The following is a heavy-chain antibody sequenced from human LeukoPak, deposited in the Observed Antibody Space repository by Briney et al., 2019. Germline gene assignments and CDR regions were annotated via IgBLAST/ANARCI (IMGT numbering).Heavy chain of an antibody. CDR3: ARDGDWFDP. Sequence: SETLSLTCAVSGGSISSYNWWSWVRQPPGKGLEWIGSIYHSGSTYYNPSLKSRVTISVDTSKNQFSLKLSSVTAADTAVYYCARDGDWFDPWGQGTLVTISS. V-gene: IGHV4-4*02. D-gene: IGHD3-3*01. CDR1: GGSISSYNW. J-gene: IGHJ5*02. CDR2: IYHSGST.